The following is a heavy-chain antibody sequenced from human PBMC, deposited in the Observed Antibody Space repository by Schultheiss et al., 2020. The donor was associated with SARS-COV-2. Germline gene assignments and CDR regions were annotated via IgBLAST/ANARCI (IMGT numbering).Heavy chain of an antibody. CDR3: ARDPLRFLEWLSKPPYYYYYGMDV. D-gene: IGHD3-3*01. J-gene: IGHJ6*02. CDR1: GFTFSSYA. Sequence: GGSLRLYCAASGFTFSSYAMHWVRQAPGKGLEWVAVISYDGSNKYYADSVKGRFTISRDNSKNTLYLQMNSLRAEDTAVYYCARDPLRFLEWLSKPPYYYYYGMDVWGQGTTVTVSS. V-gene: IGHV3-30-3*01. CDR2: ISYDGSNK.